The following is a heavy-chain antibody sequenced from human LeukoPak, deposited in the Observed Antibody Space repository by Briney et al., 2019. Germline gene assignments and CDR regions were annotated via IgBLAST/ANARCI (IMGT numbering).Heavy chain of an antibody. Sequence: GTSVKVSCKASGFTFTTNAVQGVRQARGQGGEGIGRIVVGSGDTDKEQKFQGRLTINRDRDTSRDYMEVSSLTSDDTAVYYCAAVPNANAWYWDDAFDIWGQGTMVTVSS. D-gene: IGHD2-8*02. CDR2: IVVGSGDT. CDR3: AAVPNANAWYWDDAFDI. V-gene: IGHV1-58*01. J-gene: IGHJ3*02. CDR1: GFTFTTNA.